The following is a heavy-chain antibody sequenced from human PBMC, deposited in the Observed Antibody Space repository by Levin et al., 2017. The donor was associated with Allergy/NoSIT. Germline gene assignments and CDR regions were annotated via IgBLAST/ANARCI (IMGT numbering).Heavy chain of an antibody. Sequence: PGGSLRLSCAASGFPFSAYGMHWIRQGPGKGLEWVAFIYFDGSKTYYADSVEGRFTISRDNSKNTVYLQMDSLHGDDTAVYYCARDRSGNYFYFWGQGTQVTVSS. CDR1: GFPFSAYG. D-gene: IGHD2/OR15-2a*01. V-gene: IGHV3-33*01. J-gene: IGHJ4*02. CDR2: IYFDGSKT. CDR3: ARDRSGNYFYF.